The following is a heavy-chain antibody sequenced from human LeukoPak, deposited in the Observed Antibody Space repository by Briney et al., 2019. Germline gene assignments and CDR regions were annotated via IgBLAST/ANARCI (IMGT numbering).Heavy chain of an antibody. V-gene: IGHV3-43*02. CDR3: AKDRAGRDGNNRDAVDM. Sequence: GSLRLSCAASGFTFDDFAMHWVRQAPGKGLEWVSLIGGDGVIIYYGDSVKGRFTISRDNSRNSLYLQMNSLRTEDTALYYCAKDRAGRDGNNRDAVDMWGQGAMVTVSA. J-gene: IGHJ3*02. CDR1: GFTFDDFA. D-gene: IGHD5-24*01. CDR2: IGGDGVII.